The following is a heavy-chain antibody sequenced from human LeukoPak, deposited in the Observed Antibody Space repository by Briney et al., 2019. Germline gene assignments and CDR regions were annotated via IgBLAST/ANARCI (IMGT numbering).Heavy chain of an antibody. CDR1: GGSFSGYY. J-gene: IGHJ6*02. V-gene: IGHV4-34*01. CDR3: ARALGGSPYYYYYGMDV. D-gene: IGHD3-10*01. Sequence: SETLSLTCAVYGGSFSGYYWSWIRQPPGKGLEWIGEINHSGSTNYNPSLKSRVTISVDTSKNQFSLKLSSVTAADTAVYYCARALGGSPYYYYYGMDVWGQGTTVTVSS. CDR2: INHSGST.